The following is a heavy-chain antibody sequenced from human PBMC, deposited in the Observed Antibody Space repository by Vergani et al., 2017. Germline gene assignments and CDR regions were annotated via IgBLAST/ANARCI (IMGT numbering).Heavy chain of an antibody. Sequence: EVQLVESGGGLVQPGRSLRLFCAASGFSFDDYAMHWVRQAPGKGLEWVSAISARYPSTYYADSVKGRFTISRDNSKNMLYLQMNSLRAEDTAVYYCARLSYDTTPYLQGGYDCWGQGTLVSVSS. CDR1: GFSFDDYA. D-gene: IGHD3-22*01. CDR2: ISARYPST. V-gene: IGHV3-23*04. CDR3: ARLSYDTTPYLQGGYDC. J-gene: IGHJ4*02.